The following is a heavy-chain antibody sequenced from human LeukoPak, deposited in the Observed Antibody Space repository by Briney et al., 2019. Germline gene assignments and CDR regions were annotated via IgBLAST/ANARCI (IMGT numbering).Heavy chain of an antibody. CDR1: GFTFSSYA. Sequence: GGSLRLSCAASGFTFSSYAMSWVRQAPGKGLEWVSAISRSGDSTNYADSVKGRFTISRDNSKITLYLEMNSLRAEDTAVYYCAKSWMSSGYYYPEDYWGQGTLVTVSS. V-gene: IGHV3-23*01. D-gene: IGHD3-22*01. CDR3: AKSWMSSGYYYPEDY. J-gene: IGHJ4*02. CDR2: ISRSGDST.